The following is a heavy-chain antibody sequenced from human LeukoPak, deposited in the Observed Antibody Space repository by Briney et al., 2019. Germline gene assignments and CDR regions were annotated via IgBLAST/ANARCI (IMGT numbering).Heavy chain of an antibody. Sequence: GGSLRLSCAASGFTFSSYSMNWVRQAPGKGLEWVSYISSSSSTIYYADSVKGRFTISRDNAKNSLYLQMNSLRDEDTAVYYCARDKGRLQWPSNAFDIWGQGTMVTVSS. CDR3: ARDKGRLQWPSNAFDI. D-gene: IGHD5-24*01. CDR1: GFTFSSYS. CDR2: ISSSSSTI. V-gene: IGHV3-48*02. J-gene: IGHJ3*02.